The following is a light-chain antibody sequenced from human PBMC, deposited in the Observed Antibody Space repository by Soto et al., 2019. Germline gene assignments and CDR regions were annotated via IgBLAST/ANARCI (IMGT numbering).Light chain of an antibody. Sequence: QSVLTQPPSATGFPGRSVTISCTGTSSDVGGYNFVSWYQQYPGKAPKLMIYEVSKRPSGVPDRFSGSKSGNTASLTVSGLQAEDEADYYCSSYAGSDNYVFGTGTKVTVL. CDR2: EVS. CDR3: SSYAGSDNYV. J-gene: IGLJ1*01. V-gene: IGLV2-8*01. CDR1: SSDVGGYNF.